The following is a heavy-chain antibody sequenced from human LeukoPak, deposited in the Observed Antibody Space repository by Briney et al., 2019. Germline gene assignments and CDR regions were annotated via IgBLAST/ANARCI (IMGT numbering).Heavy chain of an antibody. V-gene: IGHV4-34*01. Sequence: KPSETLSLTCTVSGGSISTYYWRWIRQPPGKGLEWIGEINHSGSTNYNPSLKSRVTISVDTSKTQFSLKLSSVTAADTAVYYCARVAIFGVVVNWFDHWGQGTLVTVSS. CDR1: GGSISTYY. CDR2: INHSGST. D-gene: IGHD3-3*01. J-gene: IGHJ5*02. CDR3: ARVAIFGVVVNWFDH.